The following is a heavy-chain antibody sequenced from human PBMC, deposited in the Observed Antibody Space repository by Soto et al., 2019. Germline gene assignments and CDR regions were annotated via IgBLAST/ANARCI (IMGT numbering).Heavy chain of an antibody. D-gene: IGHD2-2*01. Sequence: GGSLRLSCAASGFTFSSYGMHWVRQAPGKGLEWVAVIWHDGSKEYYADSVKGRFTISRNNPKNTVYLQMNSLRAEDTAVYYCARNGVCSSSDCYDFYYYYYMDVWGKGTTVTVSS. V-gene: IGHV3-33*01. CDR1: GFTFSSYG. CDR3: ARNGVCSSSDCYDFYYYYYMDV. CDR2: IWHDGSKE. J-gene: IGHJ6*03.